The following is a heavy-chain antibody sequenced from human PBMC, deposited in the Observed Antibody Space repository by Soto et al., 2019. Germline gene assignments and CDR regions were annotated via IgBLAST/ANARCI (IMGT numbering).Heavy chain of an antibody. CDR3: YIPFYDHTMDV. Sequence: GGSLRLSCTASGFTFSHAWMTWVRQTPGMGLEWVGRIKSLSDGGTADYGAPVKGRFTLSRDDSRNTVFLQMTSLKTDDTAVYYCYIPFYDHTMDVWGQGTTVTVSS. J-gene: IGHJ6*02. V-gene: IGHV3-15*01. CDR1: GFTFSHAW. D-gene: IGHD3-22*01. CDR2: IKSLSDGGTA.